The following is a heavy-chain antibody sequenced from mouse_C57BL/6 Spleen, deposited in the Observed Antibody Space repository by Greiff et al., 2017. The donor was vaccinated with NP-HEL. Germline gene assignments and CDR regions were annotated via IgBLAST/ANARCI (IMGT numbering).Heavy chain of an antibody. J-gene: IGHJ4*01. Sequence: VQLQQSGAELARPGASVKLSCKASGYTFTSYGISWVKQRTGQGLEWIGVIYPRSGNTYYNEKFKGKATLTADKSSSTAYMELRSLTSEDSAVYFCAIGGLRGAMDYWGQGTSVTVSS. CDR1: GYTFTSYG. D-gene: IGHD2-2*01. CDR2: IYPRSGNT. CDR3: AIGGLRGAMDY. V-gene: IGHV1-81*01.